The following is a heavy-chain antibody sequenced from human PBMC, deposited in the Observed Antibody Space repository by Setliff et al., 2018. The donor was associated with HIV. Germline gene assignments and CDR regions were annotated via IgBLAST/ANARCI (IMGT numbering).Heavy chain of an antibody. V-gene: IGHV1-8*01. D-gene: IGHD6-19*01. CDR1: GYTFTSND. CDR3: ARGAWYSSGRYPSRYMDV. J-gene: IGHJ6*03. Sequence: ASVKVSCKASGYTFTSNDINWVRQATGQGLEWMGWMNPNSGNTGYAQKFQGRVTMTRDTSISTAYMELSSLRSDDTAVYYCARGAWYSSGRYPSRYMDVWGKGTTVTVS. CDR2: MNPNSGNT.